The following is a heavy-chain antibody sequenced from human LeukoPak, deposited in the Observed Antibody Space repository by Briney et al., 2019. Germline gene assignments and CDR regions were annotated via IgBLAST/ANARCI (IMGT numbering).Heavy chain of an antibody. V-gene: IGHV3-53*01. D-gene: IGHD1-26*01. Sequence: PGGSLRLSCAASGFTVSSNYMNWVRQAPGKGQGWVSVIYSGGSTYYADSVKGRFTISRDNSKNTLYLQMNSLRAEDTAVYYCARADSGSYSAFDYWGQGTLVTVSS. J-gene: IGHJ4*02. CDR3: ARADSGSYSAFDY. CDR1: GFTVSSNY. CDR2: IYSGGST.